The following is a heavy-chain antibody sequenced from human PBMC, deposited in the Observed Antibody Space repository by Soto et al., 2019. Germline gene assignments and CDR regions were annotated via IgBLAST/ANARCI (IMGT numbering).Heavy chain of an antibody. Sequence: GGSLRLSCAASGFTFSSYWMHWVRQAPGKGLVRVSRINSDGSSTSYADSVKGRFTISRDNAKNTLYLQMNSLRAEDTAVYYCARSGSWAVAGPYGMDVWGQGTTVTVSS. V-gene: IGHV3-74*01. CDR1: GFTFSSYW. D-gene: IGHD6-19*01. J-gene: IGHJ6*02. CDR3: ARSGSWAVAGPYGMDV. CDR2: INSDGSST.